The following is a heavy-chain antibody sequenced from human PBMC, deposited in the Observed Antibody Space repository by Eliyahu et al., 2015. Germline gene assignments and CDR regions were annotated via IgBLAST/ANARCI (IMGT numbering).Heavy chain of an antibody. Sequence: QVQLQESGPGLVKPSETLSLTXTVSGGSISSYYWSXXRXPXGKGLEXMGXXYTSGSTHYNPSLKSRVTMSVDTSKNQFSLKLSSVTAADTAVYYCAREAPIAVAEGVAKFWAYYYYYYGMDVWGQGTTVTVSS. CDR2: XYTSGST. CDR3: AREAPIAVAEGVAKFWAYYYYYYGMDV. V-gene: IGHV4-4*07. CDR1: GGSISSYY. J-gene: IGHJ6*02. D-gene: IGHD6-19*01.